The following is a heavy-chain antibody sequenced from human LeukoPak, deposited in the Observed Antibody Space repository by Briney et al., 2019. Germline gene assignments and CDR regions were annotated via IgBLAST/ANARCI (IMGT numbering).Heavy chain of an antibody. V-gene: IGHV3-74*01. CDR1: GFTFSNYW. CDR2: INSDESST. CDR3: ARARTMVLRYFDH. Sequence: GGSLRLSCAASGFTFSNYWMHWVRQAPGKGLVWVSHINSDESSTSYADSVKGRFTISRDNAKNTLYLQMNSLRAEDTAVYYCARARTMVLRYFDHWGQGTLVTVSS. J-gene: IGHJ4*02. D-gene: IGHD4/OR15-4a*01.